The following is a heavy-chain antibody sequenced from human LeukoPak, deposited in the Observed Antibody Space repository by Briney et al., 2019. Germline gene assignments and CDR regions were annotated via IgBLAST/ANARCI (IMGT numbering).Heavy chain of an antibody. J-gene: IGHJ4*02. Sequence: SETLSLICTTSGAPISRFFWSWVRQPPGKGLEWIGNIYNGVPTFFNPSLKSRVSISVDTSKGQFSLQLASVTAADTAVYYCARLDAAAGRYLQFFYWGQGTLVTVSS. CDR3: ARLDAAAGRYLQFFY. CDR2: IYNGVPT. D-gene: IGHD5-24*01. CDR1: GAPISRFF. V-gene: IGHV4-4*09.